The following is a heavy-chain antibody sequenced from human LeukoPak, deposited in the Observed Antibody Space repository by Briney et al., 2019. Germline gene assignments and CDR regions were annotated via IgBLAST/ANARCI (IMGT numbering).Heavy chain of an antibody. CDR1: GFTFSNYA. Sequence: GGSRRLSCAASGFTFSNYAMTWVRQAPGKGLEWGSTITGSGNDAYYADSVKGRFTISRDNSKNMLYLQMNSLRAQDTAVYYGAKGATGLRIVGDDWGQGTLVTVSS. CDR2: ITGSGNDA. V-gene: IGHV3-23*01. CDR3: AKGATGLRIVGDD. D-gene: IGHD2-15*01. J-gene: IGHJ4*02.